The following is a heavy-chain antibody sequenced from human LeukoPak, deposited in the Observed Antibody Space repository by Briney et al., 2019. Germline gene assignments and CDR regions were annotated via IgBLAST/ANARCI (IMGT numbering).Heavy chain of an antibody. CDR1: GYTFISYG. J-gene: IGHJ5*02. CDR2: ISAYNGNT. D-gene: IGHD6-19*01. Sequence: GASVKVSCKASGYTFISYGISWVRQAPGQGLEWMGWISAYNGNTNYAQKLQGRVTMTTDTSTSTAYMELRSLRSDDTAVYYCARAPIAVAGTGWFDPWGQGTLVTVSS. CDR3: ARAPIAVAGTGWFDP. V-gene: IGHV1-18*04.